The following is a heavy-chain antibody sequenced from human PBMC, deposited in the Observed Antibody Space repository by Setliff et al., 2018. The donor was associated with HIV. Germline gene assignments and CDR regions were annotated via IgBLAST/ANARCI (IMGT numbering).Heavy chain of an antibody. CDR1: GYTFTGYF. CDR2: ISVYNGNT. J-gene: IGHJ5*02. Sequence: AAVKVSCKASGYTFTGYFIHWVRQAPGHGLEWMGWISVYNGNTDYAQKLQGRFTIHRDNAKKVLFLQMNSLRGEDSAIYYCARDSPGGAIYDHWGQGTMVTVSS. V-gene: IGHV1-18*04. CDR3: ARDSPGGAIYDH. D-gene: IGHD2-2*02.